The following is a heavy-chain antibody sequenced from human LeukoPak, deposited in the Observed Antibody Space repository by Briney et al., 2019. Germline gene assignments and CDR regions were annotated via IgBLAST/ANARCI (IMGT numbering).Heavy chain of an antibody. CDR3: AKVSGSYSLTLDY. J-gene: IGHJ4*02. Sequence: GGSLRLSCAASGFTFSSYGMHWVRQAPGKGLEWVAVISYDGSNKYYADSVKGRSTISRDNSKNTLYLQMNSLRAEDTAVYYCAKVSGSYSLTLDYWGQGTLVTVSS. CDR2: ISYDGSNK. D-gene: IGHD3-10*01. V-gene: IGHV3-30*18. CDR1: GFTFSSYG.